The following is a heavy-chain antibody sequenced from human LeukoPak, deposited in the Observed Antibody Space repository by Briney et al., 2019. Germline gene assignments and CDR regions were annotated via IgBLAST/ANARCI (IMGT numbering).Heavy chain of an antibody. J-gene: IGHJ4*02. CDR3: ARQATNSPVDY. CDR1: GFTFSSYW. Sequence: GGSLRLSCAASGFTFSSYWMHWVRQAPGKGLVWVSRINPDGGSSACADSVKGRFTISRDNAQNTLYLQMNSLRAEDTAVYYCARQATNSPVDYSGQGTLVTVSS. D-gene: IGHD2/OR15-2a*01. V-gene: IGHV3-74*01. CDR2: INPDGGSS.